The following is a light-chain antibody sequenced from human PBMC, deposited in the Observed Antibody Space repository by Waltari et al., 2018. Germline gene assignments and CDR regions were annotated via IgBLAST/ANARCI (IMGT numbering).Light chain of an antibody. CDR2: AAS. CDR3: QHVYSYPVT. Sequence: DIQLTQSPSFLSASVGDRVTFTCRASQGMSGYLAWYQQKPNKAPKRLINAASTLQSGVPSRFSGGKSGTEFTLTISSLQPEDFATYFCQHVYSYPVTFGGGTTLDI. J-gene: IGKJ4*01. V-gene: IGKV1-9*01. CDR1: QGMSGY.